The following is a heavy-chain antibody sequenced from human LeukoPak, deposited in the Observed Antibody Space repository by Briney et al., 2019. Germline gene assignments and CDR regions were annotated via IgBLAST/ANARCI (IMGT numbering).Heavy chain of an antibody. D-gene: IGHD5-18*01. CDR2: IYYSGST. J-gene: IGHJ6*03. CDR3: ARGGYSYGYYMDV. V-gene: IGHV4-59*01. CDR1: GGFISSYY. Sequence: SETLSLTCTVSGGFISSYYWSCIRQPPGKGLEWIGYIYYSGSTNYNPSLKSRVTISVDTSKNQFSLKLSSVTAADTAVYYCARGGYSYGYYMDVWGKGTTVTVSS.